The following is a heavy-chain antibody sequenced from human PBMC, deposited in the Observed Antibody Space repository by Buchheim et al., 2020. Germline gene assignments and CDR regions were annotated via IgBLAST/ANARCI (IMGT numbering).Heavy chain of an antibody. D-gene: IGHD2-15*01. CDR1: GFTFYTYA. J-gene: IGHJ6*02. Sequence: EVQLLESGGGLVQPGGSLRLSCAASGFTFYTYAMNWVRQAPGRGLEWISAISGSGGTTYRADSVKGRFTVSRDNSKNTLYPQMNSLRAEDTAIYYCAKDLRYCSGGTCHAYYYYGMDVWGQGTT. V-gene: IGHV3-23*01. CDR2: ISGSGGTT. CDR3: AKDLRYCSGGTCHAYYYYGMDV.